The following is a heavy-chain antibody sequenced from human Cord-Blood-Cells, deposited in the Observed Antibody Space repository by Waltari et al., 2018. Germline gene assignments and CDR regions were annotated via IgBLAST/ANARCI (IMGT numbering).Heavy chain of an antibody. CDR2: IYYSGST. V-gene: IGHV4-31*03. CDR1: GGSISSGGYY. Sequence: QVQLQESGPGLVKPSQTLSLTCTVSGGSISSGGYYLSWIRQHPGKGLEWIGYIYYSGSTYYNPSLKSRVTISVDTSKNQFSLKLSSVTAADTAVYYCARVRSCTGGVCYDYWGQGTLVTVSS. CDR3: ARVRSCTGGVCYDY. D-gene: IGHD2-8*02. J-gene: IGHJ4*02.